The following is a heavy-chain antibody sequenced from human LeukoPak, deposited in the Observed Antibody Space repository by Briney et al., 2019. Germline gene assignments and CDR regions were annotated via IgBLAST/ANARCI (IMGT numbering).Heavy chain of an antibody. V-gene: IGHV1-8*01. CDR1: GYTFTSYD. J-gene: IGHJ5*02. CDR3: ARNNLRFLEWLPNWFDP. D-gene: IGHD3-3*01. Sequence: ASVKVSCKASGYTFTSYDINWVRQATGQGLEWMGWMNPNSGNTGYAQKFQGRVTMTRNTSISTAYMELSSLRSEDTAVYYCARNNLRFLEWLPNWFDPWGQGTLVTVSS. CDR2: MNPNSGNT.